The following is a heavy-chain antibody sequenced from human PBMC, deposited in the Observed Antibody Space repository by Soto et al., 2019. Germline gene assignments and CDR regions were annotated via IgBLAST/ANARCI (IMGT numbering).Heavy chain of an antibody. J-gene: IGHJ4*02. Sequence: SETLSLTCTVSGGSISSGDYYWSWIRQPPGKGLEWIGYIYYSGSTYYNPSLKSRVTISVDTSKNQFSLKLSSVTAADTAVYYCARADPPVGGPSYWGQGTLVTVSS. V-gene: IGHV4-30-4*01. CDR3: ARADPPVGGPSY. CDR1: GGSISSGDYY. CDR2: IYYSGST.